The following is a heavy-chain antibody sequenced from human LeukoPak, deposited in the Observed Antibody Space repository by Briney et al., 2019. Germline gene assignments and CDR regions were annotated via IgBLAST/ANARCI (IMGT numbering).Heavy chain of an antibody. CDR1: GGSFSGYY. CDR2: INHSGST. Sequence: SETLSLTCAVYGGSFSGYYWSWIRQPPGKGLEWIGEINHSGSTNYNPSLKSRVTISVDTSKNQFSLKLSSVTAADTAVYYCARRGVRAAMVPYWGQGTLVTVSS. V-gene: IGHV4-34*01. D-gene: IGHD5-18*01. J-gene: IGHJ4*02. CDR3: ARRGVRAAMVPY.